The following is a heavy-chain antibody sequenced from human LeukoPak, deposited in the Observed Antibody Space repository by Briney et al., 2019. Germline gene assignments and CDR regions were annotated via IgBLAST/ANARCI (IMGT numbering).Heavy chain of an antibody. CDR2: INHGGST. Sequence: PSETLSLTCAVYGGSLSDYYWSWIRQPPGKGLEWIGEINHGGSTNYSPSFKSRITISIDTSKNQFSLKVNSVTAADTAVYYCARHGNSGFFYFDNWGQGTLVTVSS. V-gene: IGHV4-34*01. D-gene: IGHD3-10*01. J-gene: IGHJ4*02. CDR1: GGSLSDYY. CDR3: ARHGNSGFFYFDN.